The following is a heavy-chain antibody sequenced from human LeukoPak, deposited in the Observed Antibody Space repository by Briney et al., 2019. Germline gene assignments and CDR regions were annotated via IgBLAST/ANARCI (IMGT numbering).Heavy chain of an antibody. Sequence: GGSLRLSCAASGFTVSSSYMSWVRQTPGKGLEWVSVIYAGGSTYYADSVKGRFTISRDNSKNALYLQMNSLRVEDTAVYYCAEMTTIGENSFDIWGQGTMVTVSS. CDR3: AEMTTIGENSFDI. CDR2: IYAGGST. CDR1: GFTVSSSY. J-gene: IGHJ3*02. V-gene: IGHV3-53*01. D-gene: IGHD5-24*01.